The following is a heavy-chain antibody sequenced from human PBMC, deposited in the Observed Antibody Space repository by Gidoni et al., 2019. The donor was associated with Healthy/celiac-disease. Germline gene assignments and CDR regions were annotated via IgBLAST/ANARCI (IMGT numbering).Heavy chain of an antibody. J-gene: IGHJ5*02. CDR3: ARVGPYGDYSKQKAYNWFDP. D-gene: IGHD4-17*01. V-gene: IGHV4-61*01. CDR1: GGSVSSGRYY. Sequence: QVQLQESGPGLVKHSETLSLTCTVSGGSVSSGRYYWSWIRQPPGKGLEWIGYIYYSGSTNYNPSLKSRVTISVDTSKTQFSLKLSSVTAADTAVYYCARVGPYGDYSKQKAYNWFDPWGQGTLVTVSS. CDR2: IYYSGST.